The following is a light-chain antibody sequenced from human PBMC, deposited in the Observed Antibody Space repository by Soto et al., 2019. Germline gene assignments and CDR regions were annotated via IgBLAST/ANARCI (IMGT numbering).Light chain of an antibody. CDR2: DVS. CDR3: SSYTSSSSVV. Sequence: QSALTQPASVSGSPGQSITISCTGTSSDVGGYNYVSWYQQHPGKAPKLMIYDVSNRPSGVSNRFSGSKSGNAASLTISGLQAEDAADYYCSSYTSSSSVVFGTGTKLTVL. CDR1: SSDVGGYNY. J-gene: IGLJ1*01. V-gene: IGLV2-14*01.